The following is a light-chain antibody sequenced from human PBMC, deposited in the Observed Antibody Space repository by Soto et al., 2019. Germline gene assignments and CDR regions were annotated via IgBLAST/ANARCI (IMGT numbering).Light chain of an antibody. CDR1: QSVRNNY. Sequence: EIVLTQSPGTLSLSPGERATLSCRASQSVRNNYLAWYQQKPGQTPRLLIYDASVRATGIPDRFSGSGSWTDFNHTTSRLEPEDFAVYYCQQSTGSPPLTFGGGTKVEIK. CDR3: QQSTGSPPLT. V-gene: IGKV3-20*01. CDR2: DAS. J-gene: IGKJ4*01.